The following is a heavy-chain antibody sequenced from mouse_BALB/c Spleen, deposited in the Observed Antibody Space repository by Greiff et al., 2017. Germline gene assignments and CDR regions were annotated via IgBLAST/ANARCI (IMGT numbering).Heavy chain of an antibody. CDR2: IAPGSGST. J-gene: IGHJ3*01. Sequence: DLVKPGASVKLSCKASGYTFTSYWINWIKQRPGQGLEWIGRIAPGSGSTFYNEMFKGKATLTVDTSSSTAYIQLSSLSSEDSTVYFCAREETMIRGFAYWGQGTLVTVSA. V-gene: IGHV1S41*01. CDR1: GYTFTSYW. CDR3: AREETMIRGFAY. D-gene: IGHD2-4*01.